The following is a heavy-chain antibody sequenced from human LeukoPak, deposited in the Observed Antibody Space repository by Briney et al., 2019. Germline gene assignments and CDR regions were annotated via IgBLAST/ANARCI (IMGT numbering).Heavy chain of an antibody. CDR2: INPNSGGT. CDR1: GYTFTGYY. D-gene: IGHD3-16*02. Sequence: ASVTVSCKSSGYTFTGYYMHWVRQAPGQGLDWMGWINPNSGGTNYAQKFKGRVTMTRDTSIRTAYMEVSRQRSDDTAVYYCARDGGDYDYVWGSYRFDAFDIWGQGTMVTVSS. J-gene: IGHJ3*02. CDR3: ARDGGDYDYVWGSYRFDAFDI. V-gene: IGHV1-2*02.